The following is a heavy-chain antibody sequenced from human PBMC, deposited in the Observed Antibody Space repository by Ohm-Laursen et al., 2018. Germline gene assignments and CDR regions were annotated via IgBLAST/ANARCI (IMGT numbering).Heavy chain of an antibody. CDR3: AASSGGTWVFDP. CDR1: GGSISSYY. V-gene: IGHV4-59*08. D-gene: IGHD2-15*01. CDR2: IYYSGST. Sequence: TLSLTCTVSGGSISSYYWSWIRQPPGKGLEWIGYIYYSGSTNYNPSLKSRVTISVDTSKNQFSLKLSSVTAADTAVYYCAASSGGTWVFDPWGQGTLVTVSS. J-gene: IGHJ5*02.